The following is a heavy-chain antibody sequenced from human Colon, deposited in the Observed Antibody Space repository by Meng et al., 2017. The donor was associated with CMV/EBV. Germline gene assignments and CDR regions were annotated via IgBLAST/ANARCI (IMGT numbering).Heavy chain of an antibody. Sequence: SETLSLTCTVSGGSISSYYWSWIRQPPRKGLEWIGYIYYSGSTNYNPSLKSRVTISVDTSKNQFSLKLSSVTAADTAVYYCARGGAIVVPARYYYYGMDVWGQGTTVTVSS. CDR2: IYYSGST. J-gene: IGHJ6*02. D-gene: IGHD2-2*01. CDR1: GGSISSYY. CDR3: ARGGAIVVPARYYYYGMDV. V-gene: IGHV4-59*01.